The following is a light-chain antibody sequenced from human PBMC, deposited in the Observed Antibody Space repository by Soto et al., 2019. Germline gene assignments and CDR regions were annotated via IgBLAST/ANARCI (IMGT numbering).Light chain of an antibody. Sequence: QSVLTQPPSVSAAPGQKVTISCSGSNSNIGSHYVSWYQQFPGTAPKLLIYDNNKRPSGIPDRFSGSKSGTSATLGITGLQTGDEADYYCGTWDSSLSVGVLFGGGTKLTVL. CDR3: GTWDSSLSVGVL. J-gene: IGLJ2*01. CDR1: NSNIGSHY. V-gene: IGLV1-51*01. CDR2: DNN.